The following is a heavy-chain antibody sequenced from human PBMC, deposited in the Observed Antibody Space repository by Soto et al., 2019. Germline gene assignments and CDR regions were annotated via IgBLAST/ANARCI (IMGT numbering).Heavy chain of an antibody. CDR1: GGTFSSYT. CDR3: ASGYDSGLMTSFDY. D-gene: IGHD5-12*01. J-gene: IGHJ4*02. V-gene: IGHV1-18*01. Sequence: ASVKVSCKASGGTFSSYTISWVRQAPGQGLEWMGRISAYHGITNYAQKLQGRVTMTADTSTSTAYMELRSLRSDDTAVYYCASGYDSGLMTSFDYWGQGTLVTVSS. CDR2: ISAYHGIT.